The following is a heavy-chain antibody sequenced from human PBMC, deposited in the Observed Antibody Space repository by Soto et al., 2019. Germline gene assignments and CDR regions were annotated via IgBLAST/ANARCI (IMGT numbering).Heavy chain of an antibody. V-gene: IGHV3-30*03. CDR1: GFTFNNYG. Sequence: GGSLRLSCVTSGFTFNNYGMHWVRQAPGKGLEWVAFISIDGSNKYYGDSVKGRFTISRDNSKNTLYLQMNSLKAEDTAVYYCATKEKYWGQGTLVTVSS. CDR2: ISIDGSNK. CDR3: ATKEKY. J-gene: IGHJ4*02.